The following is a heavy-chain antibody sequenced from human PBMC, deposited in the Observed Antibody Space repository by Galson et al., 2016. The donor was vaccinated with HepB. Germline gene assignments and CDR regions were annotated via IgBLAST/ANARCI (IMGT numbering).Heavy chain of an antibody. CDR3: AKGESTYYYGAGSDDSHHYLDC. Sequence: SLRLSCAASGFTLRAFGMHWVRQAPGKGLEWVAVISYDGSVKYYAVSVKGRFTISRDNSKDTLYLQMDNVRGEDTAAYYCAKGESTYYYGAGSDDSHHYLDCWGQGTLVTVSS. CDR1: GFTLRAFG. J-gene: IGHJ4*02. CDR2: ISYDGSVK. D-gene: IGHD3-10*01. V-gene: IGHV3-30*18.